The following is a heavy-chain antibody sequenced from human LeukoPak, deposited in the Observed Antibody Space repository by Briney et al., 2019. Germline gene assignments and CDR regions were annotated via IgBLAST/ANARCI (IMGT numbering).Heavy chain of an antibody. D-gene: IGHD3-22*01. V-gene: IGHV4-59*08. Sequence: SETLSLTCTVSGGSISSYYWSWIRQPPGKGLEWIGYIYYSGSTNYNPSLKSRVTMSVDTSKNQFSLKLSSVTAADRAVYYCASHYYDTSGFSGHWGQGTLVTVSS. CDR3: ASHYYDTSGFSGH. CDR2: IYYSGST. J-gene: IGHJ4*02. CDR1: GGSISSYY.